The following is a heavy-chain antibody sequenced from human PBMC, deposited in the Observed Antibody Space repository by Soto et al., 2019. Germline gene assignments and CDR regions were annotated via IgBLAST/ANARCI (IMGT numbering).Heavy chain of an antibody. CDR3: ARRFYDGNEGFNY. D-gene: IGHD5-12*01. J-gene: IGHJ4*02. CDR2: FYYSGST. Sequence: SETLSLTCTVSGGSIRSSSFYWGWIRQPPGRGLEWIGGFYYSGSTYYNPSLKSRVTISVDTSKNQFSLNLSSVTAADTAVYYCARRFYDGNEGFNYWGQGTLVTVSS. CDR1: GGSIRSSSFY. V-gene: IGHV4-39*01.